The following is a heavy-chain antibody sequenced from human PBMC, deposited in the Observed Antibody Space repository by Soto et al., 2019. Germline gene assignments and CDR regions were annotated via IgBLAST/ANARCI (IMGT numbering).Heavy chain of an antibody. J-gene: IGHJ4*02. CDR3: ARASGVLASSSCWDLYYFDY. Sequence: EVQLVESGGGLVQPGGSLRLSCAASGFTFSSYSMNWVRQAPGKGLEWVSYISSSSSTIYYADSVKGRFTISRDNAKNSLYLQMNSLRAEDTAVYYCARASGVLASSSCWDLYYFDYWGQGTLVTVSS. D-gene: IGHD6-13*01. CDR1: GFTFSSYS. V-gene: IGHV3-48*01. CDR2: ISSSSSTI.